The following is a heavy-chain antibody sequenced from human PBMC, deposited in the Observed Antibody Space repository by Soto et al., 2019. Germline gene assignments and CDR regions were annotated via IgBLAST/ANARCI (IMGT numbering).Heavy chain of an antibody. CDR2: IWYDGSLH. J-gene: IGHJ4*02. Sequence: VQLVESGGGVVQPGRSLRLSCAASGFTFSTYGMHWVRQAPGKGLEWVALIWYDGSLHYYADSVKGRFTISRDNSKNTLYLQMSSLRVDDTAAYYCARDRLAHGAFYYFDNWGQGALVTVSS. D-gene: IGHD2-8*01. V-gene: IGHV3-33*01. CDR1: GFTFSTYG. CDR3: ARDRLAHGAFYYFDN.